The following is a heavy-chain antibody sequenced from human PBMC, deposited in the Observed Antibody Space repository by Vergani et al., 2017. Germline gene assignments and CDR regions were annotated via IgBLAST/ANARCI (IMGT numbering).Heavy chain of an antibody. CDR1: GDSITNGGFS. CDR3: ARDGGEYDKDALDV. CDR2: IYTSGAT. Sequence: QLQLQESGSGLVKPSQTLSLTCAVSGDSITNGGFSWNWIRQPPGKGLEWIGRIYTSGATNYNPSLRSRAIMSVDASKKQFSLKLTSVTAADTAVYYCARDGGEYDKDALDVWGQGTKVTVTS. J-gene: IGHJ3*01. D-gene: IGHD2-21*01. V-gene: IGHV4-61*02.